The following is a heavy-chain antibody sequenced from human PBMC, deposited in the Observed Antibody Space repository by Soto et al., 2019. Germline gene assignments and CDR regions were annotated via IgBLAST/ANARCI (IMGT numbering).Heavy chain of an antibody. CDR3: SRVDPGETSPFDH. CDR1: GYTFTSYY. J-gene: IGHJ4*02. Sequence: EASVKVSCKASGYTFTSYYLQWVRQAPGQGLEWMGWINPFDGSRMFAQSFQGRVTFTRDTSTSTVYMELSGLRSDDTAVYYCSRVDPGETSPFDHWGQGTLVTVSS. D-gene: IGHD3-10*01. CDR2: INPFDGSR. V-gene: IGHV1-46*03.